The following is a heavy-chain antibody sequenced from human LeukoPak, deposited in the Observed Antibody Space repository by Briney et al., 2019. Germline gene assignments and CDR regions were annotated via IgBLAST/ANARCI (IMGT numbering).Heavy chain of an antibody. CDR2: INTDGSIT. Sequence: GGSLRLSCAASGFTFSSYWMHWVRQAPGKGLVWVSRINTDGSITNYAGSVKGRFTISRDNAKNTLYLQMNSLRAEDTALYHCARGNLYGSGGYDYWGQGTLVTVSS. CDR3: ARGNLYGSGGYDY. D-gene: IGHD3-10*01. CDR1: GFTFSSYW. V-gene: IGHV3-74*01. J-gene: IGHJ4*02.